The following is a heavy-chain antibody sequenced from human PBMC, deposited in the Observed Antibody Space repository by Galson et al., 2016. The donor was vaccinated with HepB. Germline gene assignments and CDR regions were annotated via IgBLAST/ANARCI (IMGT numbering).Heavy chain of an antibody. V-gene: IGHV3-53*01. Sequence: ASGFTVSNNYMKWVRQAPGKGLEWVSLIYSNGDTRYADSVKGRFTISRDNFKNTVYLHMNNLRAEDTAMYYWSRDRHRLSQNTVIGLWGQGTLVTVSS. CDR2: IYSNGDT. CDR3: SRDRHRLSQNTVIGL. J-gene: IGHJ4*02. D-gene: IGHD2/OR15-2a*01. CDR1: GFTVSNNY.